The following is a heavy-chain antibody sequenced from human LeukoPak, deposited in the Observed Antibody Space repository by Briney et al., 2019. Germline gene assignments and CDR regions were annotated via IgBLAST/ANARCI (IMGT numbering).Heavy chain of an antibody. CDR1: GFTFSNYW. J-gene: IGHJ4*02. D-gene: IGHD1-26*01. CDR3: ARGLRNSGSYY. Sequence: GGSLRLSCAASGFTFSNYWMHWVRQAPGKGPVWVSRINPDGRTITYADSVVGRITISRDNAKNTLYLQMNSLRAEDTAVYYCARGLRNSGSYYWGQGTLVTVSS. CDR2: INPDGRTI. V-gene: IGHV3-74*03.